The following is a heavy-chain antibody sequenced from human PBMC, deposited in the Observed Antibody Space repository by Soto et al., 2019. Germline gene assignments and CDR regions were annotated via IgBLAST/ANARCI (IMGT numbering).Heavy chain of an antibody. D-gene: IGHD6-19*01. J-gene: IGHJ6*02. CDR1: GDSVSSGDYY. V-gene: IGHV4-61*08. CDR3: ARVRRQWLVRRTGGEANYYYYYGMDV. Sequence: ASETLSLTCSVSGDSVSSGDYYWSWIRQPPGKGLECIGYIYYSGSTNYNPSLKSRVTISVDTSKNQFSLKLSSVTAADTAVYYCARVRRQWLVRRTGGEANYYYYYGMDVWGQGTTVTVSS. CDR2: IYYSGST.